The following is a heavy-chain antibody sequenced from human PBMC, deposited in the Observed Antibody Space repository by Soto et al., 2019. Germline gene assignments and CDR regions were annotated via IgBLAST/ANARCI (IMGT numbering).Heavy chain of an antibody. CDR1: GLSVSWEY. J-gene: IGHJ3*02. CDR3: ARRDDSEAFDI. V-gene: IGHV3-53*01. D-gene: IGHD5-18*01. CDR2: IYRGGGT. Sequence: PGGSLRLSCAASGLSVSWEYISWVRQPPGKGLEWVSIIYRGGGTYYADSAKGRCIISGDASKNMVSLQVNNLRAEDTAIYYCARRDDSEAFDIWGQGTTVTVSS.